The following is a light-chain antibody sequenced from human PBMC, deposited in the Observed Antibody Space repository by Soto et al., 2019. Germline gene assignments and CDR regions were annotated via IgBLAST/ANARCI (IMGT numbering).Light chain of an antibody. CDR3: LSYDSSLSGYV. Sequence: QSVLTQPPSVSEAPGQRVTISCTGSRSNIGAGYEAHWYQQVPGTAPKLLIYENNNRPSGVPDRFSGSKSGTSASLAITGLQAEDDAEYYCLSYDSSLSGYVFGTGTKLTVL. V-gene: IGLV1-40*01. J-gene: IGLJ1*01. CDR2: ENN. CDR1: RSNIGAGYE.